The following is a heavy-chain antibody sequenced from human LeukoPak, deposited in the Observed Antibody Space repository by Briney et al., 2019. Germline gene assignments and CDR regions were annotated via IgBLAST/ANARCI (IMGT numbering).Heavy chain of an antibody. D-gene: IGHD3-22*01. Sequence: SETLSLTCAVSNYSITSGYFWGWIRQPPGKGLELIASIYHSCTTYYNPSLRNRVTLFVDTSKNQFSLKLTSLPAADTAVYYCASDGVFHDRDGYSFDYWGQGTLVTVSS. CDR1: NYSITSGYF. CDR3: ASDGVFHDRDGYSFDY. CDR2: IYHSCTT. V-gene: IGHV4-38-2*01. J-gene: IGHJ4*02.